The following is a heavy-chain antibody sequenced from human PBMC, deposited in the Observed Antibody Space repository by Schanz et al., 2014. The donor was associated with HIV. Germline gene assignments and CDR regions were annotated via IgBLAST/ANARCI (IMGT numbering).Heavy chain of an antibody. CDR1: GFIFSSYA. D-gene: IGHD6-25*01. V-gene: IGHV3-7*01. J-gene: IGHJ4*02. CDR2: INPDETDK. CDR3: ARLSRGPWRLEN. Sequence: VPLVESGGGVVQPGRSLRLSCAASGFIFSSYAMHWVRQAPGQGLEWVANINPDETDKKYADSVKGRFAISKDKSKNSLYLQMNSLRTEDTALYYCARLSRGPWRLENWGQGALVTVSS.